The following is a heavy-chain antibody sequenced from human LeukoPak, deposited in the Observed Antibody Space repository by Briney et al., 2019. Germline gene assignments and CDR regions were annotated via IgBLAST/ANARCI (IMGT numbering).Heavy chain of an antibody. V-gene: IGHV3-21*01. D-gene: IGHD2-2*01. CDR1: GFTFSSYS. J-gene: IGHJ6*04. CDR2: ISSSSSYI. Sequence: GGSLRLSCAASGFTFSSYSMNWVRQAPGKGLEWVSSISSSSSYIYYADSVKGRFTISRDNAKNSLYLQMNSLRAEDTAVYYCARGDIVVVPAASSPSVVWGKGTTVTVSS. CDR3: ARGDIVVVPAASSPSVV.